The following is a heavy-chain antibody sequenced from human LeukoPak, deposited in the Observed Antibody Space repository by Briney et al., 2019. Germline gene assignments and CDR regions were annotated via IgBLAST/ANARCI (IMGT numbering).Heavy chain of an antibody. V-gene: IGHV4-4*07. D-gene: IGHD6-13*01. CDR1: GASISSYY. CDR3: ARGLSSNWYLDY. J-gene: IGHJ4*02. CDR2: IYTSGST. Sequence: SETLSLTCTVSGASISSYYWSWIRQPAGKGLEWIGRIYTSGSTNYNPSLKSRVTISVDKSKNQFSLKLSSVTAADTAVYYCARGLSSNWYLDYWGQGTLVTVSS.